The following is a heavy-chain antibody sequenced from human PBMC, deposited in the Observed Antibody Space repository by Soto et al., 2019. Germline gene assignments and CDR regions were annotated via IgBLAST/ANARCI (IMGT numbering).Heavy chain of an antibody. Sequence: QVQLVESGGGVVQPGRSLRLSCAASGFTFSSYGMHWVPQAPGKGLEWVAVISYDGSNKYYADSVKGRFTISRDNSKNTLYLQMNSLRAEDTAVYYCAKEGGDYGRVYYYYYGMDVWGQGTTVTVSS. V-gene: IGHV3-30*18. CDR2: ISYDGSNK. D-gene: IGHD4-17*01. CDR3: AKEGGDYGRVYYYYYGMDV. J-gene: IGHJ6*02. CDR1: GFTFSSYG.